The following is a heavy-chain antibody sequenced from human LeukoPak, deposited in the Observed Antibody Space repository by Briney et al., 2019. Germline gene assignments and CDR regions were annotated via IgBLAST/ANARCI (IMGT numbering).Heavy chain of an antibody. CDR2: IYYSGST. V-gene: IGHV4-59*01. J-gene: IGHJ4*02. CDR1: GGSISSYY. Sequence: SETLSLTCTVSGGSISSYYWSWIRQPPGKGLEWIGYIYYSGSTNYNPSLKSRVTISVDTSKNQFSLKLSSVTAADTAVYYCARGEWDLLFDYWGQGTLVTVSS. CDR3: ARGEWDLLFDY. D-gene: IGHD1-26*01.